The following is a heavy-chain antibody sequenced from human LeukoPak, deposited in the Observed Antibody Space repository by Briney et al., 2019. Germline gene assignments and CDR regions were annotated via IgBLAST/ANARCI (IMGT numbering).Heavy chain of an antibody. CDR1: GFTFTSSA. CDR3: ARAIGTYYYDSSGYFDY. D-gene: IGHD3-22*01. Sequence: ASVKVSCKASGFTFTSSAVQWVRQARGQRLEWIGWIVVGSGTTNYAQKFQERVTITRDMSTSTAYMELSSLRAEDTAVYYCARAIGTYYYDSSGYFDYWGQGTLVTVSS. J-gene: IGHJ4*02. CDR2: IVVGSGTT. V-gene: IGHV1-58*01.